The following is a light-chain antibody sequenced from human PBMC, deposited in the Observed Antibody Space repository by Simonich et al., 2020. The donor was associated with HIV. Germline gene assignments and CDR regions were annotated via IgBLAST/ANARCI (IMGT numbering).Light chain of an antibody. CDR2: GKN. J-gene: IGLJ3*02. CDR1: SLRSYS. Sequence: SSELTQDPAVSVAWGQTVRITCQGDSLRSYSAYWYQQQPGQAPVLVIYGKNNRPSGIPDRFSGSSSRNTASLTITGAQAEDEADYYCNSRDSSGNHWVFGGGTKLTVL. V-gene: IGLV3-19*01. CDR3: NSRDSSGNHWV.